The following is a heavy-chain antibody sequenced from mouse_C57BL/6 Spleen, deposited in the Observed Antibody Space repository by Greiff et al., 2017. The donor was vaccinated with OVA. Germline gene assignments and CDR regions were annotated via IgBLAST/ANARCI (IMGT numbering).Heavy chain of an antibody. Sequence: VKLMESGPELVKPGASVKISCKASGYSFTSYYIHWVKQRPGQGLEWIGWIYPGSGNTKYNEKFKGKATLTADTSSSTAYMQLSSLTSEDSAVYYCARYHFYYGSSYDAMDYWGQGTSVTVSS. V-gene: IGHV1-66*01. CDR3: ARYHFYYGSSYDAMDY. J-gene: IGHJ4*01. CDR1: GYSFTSYY. D-gene: IGHD1-1*01. CDR2: IYPGSGNT.